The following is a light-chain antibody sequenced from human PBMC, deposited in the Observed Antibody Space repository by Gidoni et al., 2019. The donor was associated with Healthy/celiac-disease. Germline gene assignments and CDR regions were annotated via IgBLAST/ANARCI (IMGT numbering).Light chain of an antibody. CDR2: DVS. CDR1: SSDVGGYNY. J-gene: IGLJ3*02. Sequence: QSALTQPRSVSGSPGQSVPISCTGPSSDVGGYNYVTWYPKHPGKAHQLMIYDVSKRPSGVPDRFSGSKSGNTASLTISGLQAEDEADYYCCSYAGSYTLVFGGGTKLTVL. V-gene: IGLV2-11*01. CDR3: CSYAGSYTLV.